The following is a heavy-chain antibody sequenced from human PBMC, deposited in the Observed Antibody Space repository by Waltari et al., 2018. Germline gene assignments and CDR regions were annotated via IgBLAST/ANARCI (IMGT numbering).Heavy chain of an antibody. CDR3: ARWDTAMVD. CDR1: GFTFRSYS. J-gene: IGHJ4*02. Sequence: DVQLLESGGGLVQPGGSLTVSCAGSGFTFRSYSMSWFRQAPGKGLEWVSAISGSDPGTYYADPVKGRFTTSRDNSNNILYLQMNNLRAEDTAVYYCARWDTAMVDWGQGTLVTVSS. D-gene: IGHD5-18*01. V-gene: IGHV3-23*01. CDR2: ISGSDPGT.